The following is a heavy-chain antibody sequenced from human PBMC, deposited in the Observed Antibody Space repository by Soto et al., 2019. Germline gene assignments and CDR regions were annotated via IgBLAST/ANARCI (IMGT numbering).Heavy chain of an antibody. Sequence: SETLSLTCTVSGGSISTYYWDWIRQPPGKELEWIGYTHYSGNTNYHPSLRSRVTISLDTSRNQFSLKLSSVTAADTAIYYCARHTVTIRAGFDYWGQGALVTVSS. CDR3: ARHTVTIRAGFDY. D-gene: IGHD4-17*01. V-gene: IGHV4-59*01. J-gene: IGHJ4*02. CDR1: GGSISTYY. CDR2: THYSGNT.